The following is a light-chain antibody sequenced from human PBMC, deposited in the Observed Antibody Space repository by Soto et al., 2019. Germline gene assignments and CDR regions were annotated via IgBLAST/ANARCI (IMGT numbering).Light chain of an antibody. V-gene: IGKV3-20*01. CDR1: QSVTSSY. J-gene: IGKJ3*01. Sequence: EIVLTQSPGTLSLSPGERATLTCRASQSVTSSYLARYQQKPGQAPRLLMYGASSRATGIPDRFSGSGSGTDFTVTISRLEPEDFSVYYCQQYGSSPLTFGPGTKVDI. CDR2: GAS. CDR3: QQYGSSPLT.